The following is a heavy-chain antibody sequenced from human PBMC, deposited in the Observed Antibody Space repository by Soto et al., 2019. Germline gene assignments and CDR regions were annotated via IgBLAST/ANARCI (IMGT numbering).Heavy chain of an antibody. J-gene: IGHJ5*02. CDR1: GYTFTSYG. D-gene: IGHD1-20*01. CDR2: ISPYNGNT. Sequence: QVQLVQSGAEVKKPGASVKVSCKASGYTFTSYGISWVRQAPGQGLEWMGWISPYNGNTNYAQNLQGRVTMTTDTSTSTAYRELRSLRSDDTAVYYCARDRRYNWNDGWFDPWGQGTLVTVSS. V-gene: IGHV1-18*01. CDR3: ARDRRYNWNDGWFDP.